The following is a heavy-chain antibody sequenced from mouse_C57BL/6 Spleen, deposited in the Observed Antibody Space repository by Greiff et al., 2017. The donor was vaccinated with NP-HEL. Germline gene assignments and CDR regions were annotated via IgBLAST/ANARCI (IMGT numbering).Heavy chain of an antibody. CDR3: AKELYDTCAY. J-gene: IGHJ3*01. D-gene: IGHD2-3*01. Sequence: QVQLKESGPELVKPGASVKISCKASGYAFSSSWMNWVKQRPGKGLEWIGRIYPGDGDTNYNGKFKGKATLTADKSSSTAYMQLSSLTSEDSAVYFCAKELYDTCAYWGQGTLVTVSA. CDR2: IYPGDGDT. V-gene: IGHV1-82*01. CDR1: GYAFSSSW.